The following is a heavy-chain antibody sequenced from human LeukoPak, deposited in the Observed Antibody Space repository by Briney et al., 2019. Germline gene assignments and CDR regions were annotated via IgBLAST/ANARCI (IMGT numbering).Heavy chain of an antibody. V-gene: IGHV4-39*07. J-gene: IGHJ5*02. Sequence: WIRQPPGKGLEWIGSIYYSGSTYYNPSLKSRVTISVDTSKNQFSLKLSSVTAADTAVYYCARDRRVITMIVVVKFGWFDPWGQGTLVTVSS. CDR3: ARDRRVITMIVVVKFGWFDP. CDR2: IYYSGST. D-gene: IGHD3-22*01.